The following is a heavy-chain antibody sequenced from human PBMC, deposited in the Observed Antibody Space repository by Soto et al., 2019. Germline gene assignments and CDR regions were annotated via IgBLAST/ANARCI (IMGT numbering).Heavy chain of an antibody. CDR2: INHSGGT. CDR3: ARGSVDTVDSRGFYEY. V-gene: IGHV4-34*01. CDR1: EGSFSAYY. Sequence: SETLSVTCALYEGSFSAYYWNWIRQPPGKGLEWIGEINHSGGTSYNPSLKSRVTISVDTSKSQFSLKLTSVTAADRAVYYCARGSVDTVDSRGFYEYWGQGTPFTVSS. D-gene: IGHD3-22*01. J-gene: IGHJ4*02.